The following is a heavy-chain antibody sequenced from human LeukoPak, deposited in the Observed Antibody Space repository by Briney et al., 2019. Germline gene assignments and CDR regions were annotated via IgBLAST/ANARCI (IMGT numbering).Heavy chain of an antibody. V-gene: IGHV3-30*02. CDR2: IYYDGSNK. Sequence: GGSLRLSCAASGFTFSSYGMHWVRKAPGKGMEWVTFIYYDGSNKNYADSVKGRFTISRDNSKNTLYLQMNSLKTEDTAVYYCTTDGPNTYYDFWSGYYRDFDYWGQGTLVTVSS. D-gene: IGHD3-3*01. J-gene: IGHJ4*02. CDR3: TTDGPNTYYDFWSGYYRDFDY. CDR1: GFTFSSYG.